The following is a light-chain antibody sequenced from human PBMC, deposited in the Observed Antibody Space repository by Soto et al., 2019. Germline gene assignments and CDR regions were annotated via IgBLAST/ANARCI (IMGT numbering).Light chain of an antibody. CDR1: LSVSSY. CDR3: QERSNWPWT. V-gene: IGKV3-11*01. J-gene: IGKJ1*01. Sequence: EIVLTQSPATLSLSPGERATLSCRASLSVSSYLAWYQQKPGQAPRLLIYDASNRATGIPARFSGSGSGTDFTLTISSREPEDVAVYYCQERSNWPWTFGQGTGVEIK. CDR2: DAS.